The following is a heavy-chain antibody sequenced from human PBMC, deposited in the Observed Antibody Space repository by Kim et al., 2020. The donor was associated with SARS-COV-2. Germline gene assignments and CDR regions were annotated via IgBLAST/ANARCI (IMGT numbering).Heavy chain of an antibody. Sequence: GGSLRLSCTASGFTFTNYWMTWVRQAPGKGLEWVATTKSDGSEKYYMDSVKGRFTITRDTAKNSLYLQMNSLRVEDTAIYYCARDPESFTFYDFWSGYYAFDHWGQGTLVTVSS. J-gene: IGHJ4*02. CDR3: ARDPESFTFYDFWSGYYAFDH. CDR2: TKSDGSEK. CDR1: GFTFTNYW. D-gene: IGHD3-3*01. V-gene: IGHV3-7*01.